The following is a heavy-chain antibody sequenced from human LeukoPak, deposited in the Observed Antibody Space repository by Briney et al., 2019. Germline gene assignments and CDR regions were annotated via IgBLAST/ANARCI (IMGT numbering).Heavy chain of an antibody. CDR2: ISYDGSNK. V-gene: IGHV3-30*14. J-gene: IGHJ3*02. Sequence: PGGSLRLSCAASGFTFSSYAMHWVRQAPGKGLEWVAVISYDGSNKYYADSVKGRFTISRDNSKNTLYPQVNSLRVEDTAIYYCARGLFLSGYLDAFDMWGQGTVVSVSS. CDR1: GFTFSSYA. CDR3: ARGLFLSGYLDAFDM. D-gene: IGHD3-3*01.